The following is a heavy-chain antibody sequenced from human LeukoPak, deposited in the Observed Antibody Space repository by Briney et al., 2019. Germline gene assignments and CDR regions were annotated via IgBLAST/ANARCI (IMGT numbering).Heavy chain of an antibody. CDR1: GGSISSFY. Sequence: ETLSLTCTVSGGSISSFYWSWVRQAPGKGLEWVSVIYSGGSTYYADSVKGRFTISRDNSKNTLYLQMNSLRAEDTAVYYCARIEYSSTYYFDYWGQGTLVTVSS. V-gene: IGHV3-66*01. J-gene: IGHJ4*02. CDR3: ARIEYSSTYYFDY. CDR2: IYSGGST. D-gene: IGHD6-6*01.